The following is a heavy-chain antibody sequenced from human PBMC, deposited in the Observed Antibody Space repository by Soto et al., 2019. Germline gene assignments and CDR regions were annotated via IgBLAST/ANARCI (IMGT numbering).Heavy chain of an antibody. CDR3: AKRSGYSYVLDYYYYYGMDV. J-gene: IGHJ6*02. D-gene: IGHD5-18*01. CDR2: ISGSGGST. V-gene: IGHV3-23*01. Sequence: EVQLLESGGGLVQPGGSLRLSCAASGFTFSSYAMSWVRQAPGKGLEWVSAISGSGGSTYYADSVKGRFTISRDNSKKTLYLRMNSLRAEDTAVYYCAKRSGYSYVLDYYYYYGMDVWGQGTTVTVSS. CDR1: GFTFSSYA.